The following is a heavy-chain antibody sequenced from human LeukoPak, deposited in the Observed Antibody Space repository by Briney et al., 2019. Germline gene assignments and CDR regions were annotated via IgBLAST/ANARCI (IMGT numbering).Heavy chain of an antibody. V-gene: IGHV3-7*04. CDR2: IKHDGSEK. CDR3: VRDTSSNWFDP. J-gene: IGHJ5*02. Sequence: GGSLRLSCVASGFTFSNYWMTWVRHAPGKGLEWVANIKHDGSEKYYVDSVKGRFTISRDNAMNSLLLQMNSLRVEDTAVYHCVRDTSSNWFDPWGQGTLVTVSS. CDR1: GFTFSNYW. D-gene: IGHD2-2*01.